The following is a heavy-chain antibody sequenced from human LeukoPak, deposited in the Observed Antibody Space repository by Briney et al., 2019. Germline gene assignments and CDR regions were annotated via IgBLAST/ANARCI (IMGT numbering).Heavy chain of an antibody. CDR1: GFSFSDSH. J-gene: IGHJ4*02. CDR2: ITSSGTTT. CDR3: ARDPDYGDPY. V-gene: IGHV3-11*01. Sequence: GGSLRLSCSASGFSFSDSHMSWLRLSAEKGLEWIAYITSSGTTTEYADSVKGRFTISRVNAKNSLYLQMNSLRPEDTAVYYCARDPDYGDPYWGQGTLVTVSS. D-gene: IGHD4/OR15-4a*01.